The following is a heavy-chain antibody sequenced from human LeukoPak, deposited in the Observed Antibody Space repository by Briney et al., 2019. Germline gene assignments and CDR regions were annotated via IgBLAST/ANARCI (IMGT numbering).Heavy chain of an antibody. Sequence: ALVKVSCKASGNTFTTYDFNWVRQAPGQGFEWMGWMNPKTGRTGFAQKFRGRFTMTRNISISTAYLEVTNLRFEDTALYYCVTGVPWDWGQGSLIIVSS. D-gene: IGHD1-26*01. J-gene: IGHJ4*02. CDR1: GNTFTTYD. CDR3: VTGVPWD. V-gene: IGHV1-8*01. CDR2: MNPKTGRT.